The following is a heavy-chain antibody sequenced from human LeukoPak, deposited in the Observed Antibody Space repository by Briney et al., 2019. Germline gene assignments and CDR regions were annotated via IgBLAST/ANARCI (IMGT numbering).Heavy chain of an antibody. CDR2: IYYSGDS. CDR3: ARHPFATPFDY. CDR1: GGSISGFY. D-gene: IGHD2-15*01. Sequence: SETLSLTCTVSGGSISGFYWSWIRQPPGKGLEWIGYIYYSGDSNYNPSLKSRVTMSLDTSKDQLSLRLSSVTAADTAVYYCARHPFATPFDYWGRGTLVTVSS. J-gene: IGHJ4*02. V-gene: IGHV4-59*08.